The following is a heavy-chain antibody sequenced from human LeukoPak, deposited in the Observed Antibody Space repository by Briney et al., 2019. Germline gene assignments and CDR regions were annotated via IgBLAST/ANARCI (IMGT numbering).Heavy chain of an antibody. CDR3: ASGQYYDILTGYPQPTPNFDY. CDR1: GFTVSSNY. CDR2: IYSGGST. D-gene: IGHD3-9*01. Sequence: GGSLRLSCAASGFTVSSNYMSWVRQAPGKGLEWVSVIYSGGSTYYADSVKGRFTISGDNSKNTLYLQMNSLRAEDTAVYYCASGQYYDILTGYPQPTPNFDYWGQGTLVTVSS. V-gene: IGHV3-66*01. J-gene: IGHJ4*02.